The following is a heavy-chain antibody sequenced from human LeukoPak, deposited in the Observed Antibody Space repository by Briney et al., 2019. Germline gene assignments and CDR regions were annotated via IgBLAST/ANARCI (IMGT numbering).Heavy chain of an antibody. CDR1: GFTFSSYS. V-gene: IGHV3-48*02. D-gene: IGHD2-15*01. CDR3: ARSIGYCSGGSCYDDH. J-gene: IGHJ4*02. Sequence: GGSLRLSCAASGFTFSSYSMNWVRQAPGKGLEWVSYISSSTSTIYYADSVKGRFTISRDNAKNSLYLQMNSLRDEDTAVYYCARSIGYCSGGSCYDDHWGQGTLVAVSS. CDR2: ISSSTSTI.